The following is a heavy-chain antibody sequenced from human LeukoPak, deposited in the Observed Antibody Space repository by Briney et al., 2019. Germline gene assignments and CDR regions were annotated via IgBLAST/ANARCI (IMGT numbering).Heavy chain of an antibody. CDR2: VYYSRST. Sequence: SETLSLTCTVSGDSISSYYWSWIRQTPGKGLEWIGYVYYSRSTNYNPSLKSRVTISLDTSKNQFSLRLTSVTAADTAVYYCARGAPHYYGSGSYYIRRFDPWGQGTLVTVSS. V-gene: IGHV4-59*12. D-gene: IGHD3-10*01. J-gene: IGHJ5*02. CDR1: GDSISSYY. CDR3: ARGAPHYYGSGSYYIRRFDP.